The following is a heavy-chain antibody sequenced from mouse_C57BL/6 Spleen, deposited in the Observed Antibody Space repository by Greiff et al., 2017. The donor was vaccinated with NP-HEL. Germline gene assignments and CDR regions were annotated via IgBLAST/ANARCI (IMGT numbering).Heavy chain of an antibody. CDR1: GFSLTSYG. D-gene: IGHD4-1*01. CDR2: IWGGGST. Sequence: QVQLKESGPGLVAPSQSLSITCTVSGFSLTSYGVAWVRQPPGKGLEWLGVIWGGGSTTYNSALMSRLSISKDNSKSHVFLKMNSLQTDDTAMYYCAKRQTGTGSFAYWGQGTLVTVSA. CDR3: AKRQTGTGSFAY. V-gene: IGHV2-9*01. J-gene: IGHJ3*01.